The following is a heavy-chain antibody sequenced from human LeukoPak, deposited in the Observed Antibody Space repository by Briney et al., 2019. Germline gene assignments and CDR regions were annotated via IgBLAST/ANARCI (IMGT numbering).Heavy chain of an antibody. V-gene: IGHV4-31*03. CDR2: IDFSGST. CDR1: GRSISRGGYY. D-gene: IGHD4-17*01. Sequence: SETLSLTCSVYGRSISRGGYYWSWIRQHPGKGLEWIGYIDFSGSTYYNPSLNSRVTISVDTSKNQFSLKLSSVTAADTAVYYCARGNGDYPLSIWGQGTMVTVSS. J-gene: IGHJ3*02. CDR3: ARGNGDYPLSI.